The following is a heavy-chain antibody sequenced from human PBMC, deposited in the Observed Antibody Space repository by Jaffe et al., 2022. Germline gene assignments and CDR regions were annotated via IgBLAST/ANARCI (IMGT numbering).Heavy chain of an antibody. CDR1: GYTFTGNW. V-gene: IGHV1-46*01. Sequence: QVQLVQSGAEVKKPGASVKVSCKASGYTFTGNWMHWVRQAPGQGLEWMGVVNPGDGRTVSAQKFQGRITMTRDTSTSTFYMELSNVRSEDTAVYYCARDHSLSGDRSVWYLDPWGRGTLVIVSP. J-gene: IGHJ2*01. CDR3: ARDHSLSGDRSVWYLDP. CDR2: VNPGDGRT. D-gene: IGHD7-27*01.